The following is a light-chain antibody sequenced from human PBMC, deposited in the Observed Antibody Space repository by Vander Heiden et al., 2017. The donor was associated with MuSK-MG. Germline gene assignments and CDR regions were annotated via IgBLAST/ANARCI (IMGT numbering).Light chain of an antibody. J-gene: IGKJ1*01. CDR1: QSISRW. CDR2: DAS. Sequence: DIQMTQSPSTLSASVGDRVTITCRASQSISRWLAWYQQKPGKAPKLLIYDASSLESGVTSRFSGSGYGTEFTLTISSLQPEDFATYYCQEYADVSLGWTFGQGTKVEIK. V-gene: IGKV1-5*01. CDR3: QEYADVSLGWT.